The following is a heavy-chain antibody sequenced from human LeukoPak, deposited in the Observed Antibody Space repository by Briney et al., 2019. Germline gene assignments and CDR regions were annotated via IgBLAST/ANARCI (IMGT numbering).Heavy chain of an antibody. CDR1: GFTFSNFW. Sequence: PGGSLRLSCAASGFTFSNFWMSWVRQPPGKGLEWVANIKKDGSEEYYVDSVKGRFTISKDNAKNSLFLQMNSLRAEDTAVYFCARNDKGAFDIWGQGTMVTVSS. V-gene: IGHV3-7*04. J-gene: IGHJ3*02. D-gene: IGHD3-9*01. CDR2: IKKDGSEE. CDR3: ARNDKGAFDI.